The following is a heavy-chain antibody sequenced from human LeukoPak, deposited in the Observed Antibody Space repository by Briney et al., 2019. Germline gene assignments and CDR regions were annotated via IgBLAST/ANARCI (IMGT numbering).Heavy chain of an antibody. Sequence: GSSVKVSCKASGGTFSSYAISWMRQAPGQGLEWMGGIIPIFGTANYAQKFQGRVTITADESTSTAYMELSSLRSEDTAVYYCARHTTPYYYDSSGYWPFGYWGQGTLVTVSS. CDR3: ARHTTPYYYDSSGYWPFGY. CDR1: GGTFSSYA. V-gene: IGHV1-69*01. D-gene: IGHD3-22*01. J-gene: IGHJ4*02. CDR2: IIPIFGTA.